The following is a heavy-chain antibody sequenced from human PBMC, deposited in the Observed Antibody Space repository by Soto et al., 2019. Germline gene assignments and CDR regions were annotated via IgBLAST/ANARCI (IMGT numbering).Heavy chain of an antibody. CDR1: GGTFSSYS. Sequence: QVQLVQSWAEVKKPGSSWKVSCKAAGGTFSSYSINWVRHAPGQGLEWMGEIIPIFGTANYAQKFQGRVTITADESTSTAYMELSSLRSEDTAVYYCARDGGRHSGGIDYWGQGTLVTVSS. CDR2: IIPIFGTA. CDR3: ARDGGRHSGGIDY. J-gene: IGHJ4*02. D-gene: IGHD1-26*01. V-gene: IGHV1-69*01.